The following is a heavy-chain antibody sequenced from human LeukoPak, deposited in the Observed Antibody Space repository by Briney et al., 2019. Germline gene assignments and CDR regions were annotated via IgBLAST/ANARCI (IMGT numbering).Heavy chain of an antibody. V-gene: IGHV3-23*01. CDR3: AKDKYSPNINNWFDP. CDR2: ISGSGGST. Sequence: GGSLRLSCVASGFTFSSYAMSWVRQAPGKGLEWVSAISGSGGSTYYADSVKGRFTISRDNSKNTLYLQMNSLGAEDTAVYYCAKDKYSPNINNWFDPWGQGRLVTVSS. J-gene: IGHJ5*02. CDR1: GFTFSSYA. D-gene: IGHD5-18*01.